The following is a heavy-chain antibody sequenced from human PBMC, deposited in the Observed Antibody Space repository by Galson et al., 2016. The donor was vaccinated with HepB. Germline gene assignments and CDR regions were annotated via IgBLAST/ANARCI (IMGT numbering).Heavy chain of an antibody. CDR2: ISAYNGNT. D-gene: IGHD6-13*01. CDR3: ARSKSSSSWYEGYFQH. V-gene: IGHV1-18*01. Sequence: VRQAPGQGLEWMGWISAYNGNTNYAQKLQGRVTMTTDTSTSTAYMELRSLRSDDTAVYYCARSKSSSSWYEGYFQHWGQGTLVTVSS. J-gene: IGHJ1*01.